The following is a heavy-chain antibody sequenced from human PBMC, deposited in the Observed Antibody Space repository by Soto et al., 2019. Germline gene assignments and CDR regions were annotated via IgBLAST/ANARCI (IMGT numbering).Heavy chain of an antibody. CDR2: IWYDGSNK. J-gene: IGHJ5*02. V-gene: IGHV3-33*01. CDR3: ARGANFVEYNTSSDALDA. D-gene: IGHD1-20*01. Sequence: VQMVESGGGVVQPGRSLQVSCAASGFTLNTYAMHWVRQAPGKGLEWVAVIWYDGSNKYYAHSVEGRFTISRDNSRNTLFLQMDSLGDGDTAVYYCARGANFVEYNTSSDALDAWGQGTLVTVSS. CDR1: GFTLNTYA.